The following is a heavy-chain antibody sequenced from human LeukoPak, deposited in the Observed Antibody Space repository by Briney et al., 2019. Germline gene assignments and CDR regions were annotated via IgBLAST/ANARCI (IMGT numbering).Heavy chain of an antibody. CDR1: GFTFSSYG. CDR2: IRYDENNK. D-gene: IGHD3-22*01. CDR3: AKDKTYYYDDSGFDY. J-gene: IGHJ4*02. V-gene: IGHV3-30*02. Sequence: GGSLRLSCAASGFTFSSYGMHWVRQAPGKGLEWVAFIRYDENNKYYADSVKGRFTVSRDNSKNTLYLQMHSLRAEDTAVYYCAKDKTYYYDDSGFDYWGQGTLVTVSS.